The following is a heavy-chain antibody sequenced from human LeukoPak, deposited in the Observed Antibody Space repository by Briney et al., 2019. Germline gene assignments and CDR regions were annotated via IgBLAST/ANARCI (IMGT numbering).Heavy chain of an antibody. CDR2: IYSGGST. CDR3: AKWNVVNDAFDI. J-gene: IGHJ3*02. V-gene: IGHV3-66*01. Sequence: GGSLRLSCAASGFTFSSYSMNWVRQAPGQGLEWVSVIYSGGSTHYADSVKGRFTISRDNSKNTLYLQMNSLRAEDTAVYYCAKWNVVNDAFDIWGQGTMVTVSS. CDR1: GFTFSSYS. D-gene: IGHD2-21*01.